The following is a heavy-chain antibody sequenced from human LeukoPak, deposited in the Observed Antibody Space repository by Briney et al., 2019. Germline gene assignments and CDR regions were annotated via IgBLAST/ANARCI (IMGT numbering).Heavy chain of an antibody. D-gene: IGHD2-15*01. CDR3: ARDYYRGGSCYYDY. CDR1: GGSVNSGAYY. V-gene: IGHV4-39*07. Sequence: SETLSLTCTASGGSVNSGAYYWSWIRQPPGKGLEWIGNIYSSGSAYYNPSLKSRVTMSVDTSKNQFSLELSSVTAADTAVYYCARDYYRGGSCYYDYWGQGTLVTVSS. CDR2: IYSSGSA. J-gene: IGHJ4*02.